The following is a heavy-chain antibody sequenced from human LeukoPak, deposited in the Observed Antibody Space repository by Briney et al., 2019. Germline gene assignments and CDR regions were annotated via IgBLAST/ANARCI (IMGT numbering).Heavy chain of an antibody. CDR1: GFTFKDYY. J-gene: IGHJ4*02. D-gene: IGHD3-22*01. CDR2: ISSSSTHT. Sequence: GGSLRLSCAASGFTFKDYYMTWIRQAPGMGLEWVSYISSSSTHTNYADSVKGRFTISRDNAKNSLYLQVNSLRAEDTAVYYCARCPESSGYYYELDSWGQGTLVTVSS. CDR3: ARCPESSGYYYELDS. V-gene: IGHV3-11*06.